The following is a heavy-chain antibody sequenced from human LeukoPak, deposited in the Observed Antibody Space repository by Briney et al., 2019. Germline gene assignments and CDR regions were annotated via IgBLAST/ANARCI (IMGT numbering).Heavy chain of an antibody. V-gene: IGHV3-7*01. CDR1: GFTFSSYW. CDR3: ARDLYYDFWSGPPGVAFDI. Sequence: PGGSLRLSCAASGFTFSSYWMSWVRRAPGKGLEWVANIKQDGSEKYYVDSVKGRFTISRDNAKNSLYLQMNSLRAEDTAVYYCARDLYYDFWSGPPGVAFDIWGQGTMVTVSS. D-gene: IGHD3-3*01. CDR2: IKQDGSEK. J-gene: IGHJ3*02.